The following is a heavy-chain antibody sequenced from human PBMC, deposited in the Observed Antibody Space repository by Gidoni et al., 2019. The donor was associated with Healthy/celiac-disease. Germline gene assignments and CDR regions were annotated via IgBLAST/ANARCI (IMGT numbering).Heavy chain of an antibody. CDR2: ISGSGGST. J-gene: IGHJ6*02. V-gene: IGHV3-23*01. D-gene: IGHD3-3*01. CDR3: ASAYYDFWSGYYSGGYYYGMDV. CDR1: GFTFSSYA. Sequence: EVQLLDSGGGLVQPGGSLRLPCAASGFTFSSYAMSWVRQAPGKGLEWVLAISGSGGSTYYADSVKGRFTISRDNSKNTLYLQMNSLRAEDTAVYYCASAYYDFWSGYYSGGYYYGMDVWGQGTTVTVSS.